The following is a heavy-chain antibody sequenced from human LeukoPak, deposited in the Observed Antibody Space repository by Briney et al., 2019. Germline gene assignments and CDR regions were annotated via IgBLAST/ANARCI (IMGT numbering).Heavy chain of an antibody. D-gene: IGHD4-17*01. J-gene: IGHJ6*02. CDR2: ISAYNGNT. CDR3: ARANGNGDYDSLNYYYGMDV. Sequence: ASVKVSCKASGYTFASYVISWVRQAPGQGLEWMGWISAYNGNTNYAQKLQGRVTMTTGTSTSTAYMELRSLRSDDTAVYYCARANGNGDYDSLNYYYGMDVWGQGTTVTVSS. CDR1: GYTFASYV. V-gene: IGHV1-18*01.